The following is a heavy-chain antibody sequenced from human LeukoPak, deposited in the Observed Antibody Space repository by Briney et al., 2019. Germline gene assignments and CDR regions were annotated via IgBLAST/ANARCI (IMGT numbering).Heavy chain of an antibody. Sequence: SVKVSCTASGGVFTTYAISWVRQAPGQGLEWMGSIIPFLGTTNYAQKFQGRVTITADEPTRTAYMELTYVRSDDTAVYYCTIIPNVILFTHYFEYWGQGTLVTVSS. CDR1: GGVFTTYA. CDR2: IIPFLGTT. V-gene: IGHV1-69*11. D-gene: IGHD2-21*01. J-gene: IGHJ4*02. CDR3: TIIPNVILFTHYFEY.